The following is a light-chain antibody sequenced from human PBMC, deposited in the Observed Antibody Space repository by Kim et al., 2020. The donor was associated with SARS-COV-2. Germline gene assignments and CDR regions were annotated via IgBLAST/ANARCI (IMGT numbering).Light chain of an antibody. CDR3: QQYYSTPLT. CDR1: QSVLYSSNNKNY. V-gene: IGKV4-1*01. J-gene: IGKJ3*01. Sequence: DIVMTQSPDSVAVSLGERATINCKSSQSVLYSSNNKNYLAWYQQKPGQPPKLLIYWASTRESGVPDRFSGSGSGTDFTLTISSLQAEDVAVYYCQQYYSTPLTFGPGTKLEI. CDR2: WAS.